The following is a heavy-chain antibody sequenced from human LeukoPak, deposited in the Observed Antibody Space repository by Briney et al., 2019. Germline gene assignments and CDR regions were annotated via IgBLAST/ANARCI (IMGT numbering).Heavy chain of an antibody. Sequence: GGSLRLSCAASGFTFSSYGMHWVRQAPGKGLEWVAVISYDGSNKYYADSVKGRFTISRDNSKNTLYLQMNSLRAEDTAVYYCARAYRGFDYWGQGTLVTVSS. CDR2: ISYDGSNK. D-gene: IGHD3-16*02. V-gene: IGHV3-30*03. CDR3: ARAYRGFDY. J-gene: IGHJ4*02. CDR1: GFTFSSYG.